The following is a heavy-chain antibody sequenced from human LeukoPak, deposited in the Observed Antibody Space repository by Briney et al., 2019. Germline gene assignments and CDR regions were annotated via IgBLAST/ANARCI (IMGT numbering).Heavy chain of an antibody. CDR1: GGSFSGYY. D-gene: IGHD2-15*01. Sequence: SETLSLTCAVYGGSFSGYYWSWIRPPPGKGLEWIGEINHSGSTNYNPSLKSRVTISVDTSKNQFSLKLSSVTAADTAVYYCASHLGYCSGGSCFTFDYWGQGTLVTASS. CDR2: INHSGST. J-gene: IGHJ4*02. CDR3: ASHLGYCSGGSCFTFDY. V-gene: IGHV4-34*01.